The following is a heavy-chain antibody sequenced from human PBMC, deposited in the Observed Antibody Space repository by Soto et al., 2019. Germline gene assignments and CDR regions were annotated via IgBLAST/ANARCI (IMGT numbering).Heavy chain of an antibody. CDR1: GFTVSSNY. V-gene: IGHV3-74*01. J-gene: IGHJ6*02. D-gene: IGHD2-21*02. CDR3: AREHIVVVTATYGMDV. CDR2: VSGDGSST. Sequence: GGSLRLSCAASGFTVSSNYMSWVRQAPGKGLVWVSRVSGDGSSTNYADSVKGRFTISRDNAKNTLYLQMNSLRAEDTAVYYCAREHIVVVTATYGMDVWGQGTTVTVSS.